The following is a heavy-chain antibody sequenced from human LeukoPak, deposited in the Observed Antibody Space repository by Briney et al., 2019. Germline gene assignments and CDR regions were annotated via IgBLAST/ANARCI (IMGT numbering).Heavy chain of an antibody. D-gene: IGHD3-22*01. CDR1: GGSINSTSNY. CDR2: IYYSGST. J-gene: IGHJ4*02. Sequence: SSETLSLTCTVSGGSINSTSNYWGWIRQPPGKGLEWIGSIYYSGSTSYNPSLKSRVTISVDTSKNQFSLKLSSVTAADTAVYYCAGNYYDSSGFLRWGQGTLVTVSS. CDR3: AGNYYDSSGFLR. V-gene: IGHV4-39*07.